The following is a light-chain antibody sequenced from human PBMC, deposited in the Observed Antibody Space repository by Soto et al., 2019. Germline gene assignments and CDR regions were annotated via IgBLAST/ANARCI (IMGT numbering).Light chain of an antibody. CDR3: QQRSNWPPGT. V-gene: IGKV3D-20*02. J-gene: IGKJ1*01. CDR2: NAS. Sequence: IVVSQSPGTLAVSKGARASLPCRASQSVSSNYLAWHQQKPGQAPRLLIYNASSRATGIPDRFSGSGSGTDFTLTINSLEPEDFAVYYCQQRSNWPPGTFGQGTKVDIK. CDR1: QSVSSNY.